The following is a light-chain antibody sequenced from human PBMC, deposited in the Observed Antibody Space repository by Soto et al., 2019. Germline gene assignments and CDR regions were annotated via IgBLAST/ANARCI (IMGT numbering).Light chain of an antibody. CDR1: QSVSSSY. J-gene: IGKJ1*01. Sequence: IVLTQSPGTLSLSPGERDTLSCRASQSVSSSYLAWYQQKPGQAPRLLIYGASSRATGIPDRFSGSGSGTDFTLTISRLEPEDFAVYYCQQYGSSPPRTFGQGTKVDIK. CDR2: GAS. V-gene: IGKV3-20*01. CDR3: QQYGSSPPRT.